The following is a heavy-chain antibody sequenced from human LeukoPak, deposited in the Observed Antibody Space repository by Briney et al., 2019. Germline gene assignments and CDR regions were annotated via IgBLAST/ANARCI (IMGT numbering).Heavy chain of an antibody. CDR1: GGTFSSYA. J-gene: IGHJ5*02. CDR2: IIPIFGTA. CDR3: ARWLRLVRGGYNWFDP. Sequence: ASVKVSCKASGGTFSSYAISWVRQAPGQGLEWMGGIIPIFGTANYAQKFQGRVTITADESTSTAYMELSSLRSEDTAAYYCARWLRLVRGGYNWFDPWGQGTLVTVSS. D-gene: IGHD5-12*01. V-gene: IGHV1-69*01.